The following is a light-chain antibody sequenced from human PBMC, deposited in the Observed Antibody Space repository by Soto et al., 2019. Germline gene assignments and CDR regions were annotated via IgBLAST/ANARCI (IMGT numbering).Light chain of an antibody. CDR3: QQRKNWPPIT. Sequence: EVVLTQSPATLSLSPGERATLSCRASQSVVIYLTWYQQKPGQAPRLLIYDATNRATGIPARFSGSGSGTDFTLTISSLEPEDVAVYYCQQRKNWPPITFGQGTRLEIK. J-gene: IGKJ5*01. V-gene: IGKV3-11*01. CDR2: DAT. CDR1: QSVVIY.